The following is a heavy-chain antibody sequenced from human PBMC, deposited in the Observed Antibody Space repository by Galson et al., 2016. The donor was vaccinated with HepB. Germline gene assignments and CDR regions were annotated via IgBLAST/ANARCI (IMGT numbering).Heavy chain of an antibody. CDR3: AKERTYASGGYHFGY. V-gene: IGHV3-9*01. D-gene: IGHD3-10*01. J-gene: IGHJ4*02. CDR1: GFTFDDYA. Sequence: RLSCAASGFTFDDYAMHWVRQVPGKGLEWVSGLSWNSANIVYADSVKGRFTISRDNAKNSLYLQMNNLRPEDTALYYCAKERTYASGGYHFGYWGQGALVTVSS. CDR2: LSWNSANI.